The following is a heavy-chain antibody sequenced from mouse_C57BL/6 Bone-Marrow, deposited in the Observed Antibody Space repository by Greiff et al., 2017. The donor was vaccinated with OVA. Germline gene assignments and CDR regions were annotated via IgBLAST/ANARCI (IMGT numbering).Heavy chain of an antibody. CDR3: TGYYGSSSNWDVL. J-gene: IGHJ2*01. Sequence: EVQLQESGGGLVQPGGSMKLSCAASGFTFSDAWMDWVRQSPEKGLEWVAEIRNKANNHATYYAESVKGRFTIPRDDSKSSVYLQMNSLRAEDTGIYYCTGYYGSSSNWDVLWGQGTTLTVSS. D-gene: IGHD1-1*01. CDR1: GFTFSDAW. CDR2: IRNKANNHAT. V-gene: IGHV6-6*01.